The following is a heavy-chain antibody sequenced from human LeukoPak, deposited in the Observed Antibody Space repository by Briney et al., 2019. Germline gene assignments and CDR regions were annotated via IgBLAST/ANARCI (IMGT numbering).Heavy chain of an antibody. Sequence: PGGSLRLSCAASGFTFSSYGMHWVRQAPGRGLEWVSYISRSSSTIYYADSVKGRFTISRDNAKNSLYLQMNSLTAEDTAVYYCARDPYSSSSFDYWGQGTLVTVSS. CDR2: ISRSSSTI. CDR3: ARDPYSSSSFDY. V-gene: IGHV3-48*01. J-gene: IGHJ4*02. D-gene: IGHD6-6*01. CDR1: GFTFSSYG.